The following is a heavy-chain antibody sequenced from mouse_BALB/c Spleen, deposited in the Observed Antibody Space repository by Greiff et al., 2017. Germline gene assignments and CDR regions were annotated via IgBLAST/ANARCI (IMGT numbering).Heavy chain of an antibody. V-gene: IGHV3-2*02. CDR2: ISYSGST. Sequence: EVQLQESGPGLVKPSQSLSLTCTVTGYSITSDYAWNWIRQFPGNQLEWMGYISYSGSTSYNPSLKSRISITRDTSKNQFFLQLNSVTTEDTATYYCARSHYYRYDAWFAYWGQGTLVTVSA. CDR3: ARSHYYRYDAWFAY. CDR1: GYSITSDYA. D-gene: IGHD2-14*01. J-gene: IGHJ3*01.